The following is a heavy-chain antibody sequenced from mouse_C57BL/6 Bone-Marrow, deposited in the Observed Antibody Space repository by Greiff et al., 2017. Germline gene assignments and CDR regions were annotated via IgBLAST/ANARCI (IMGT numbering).Heavy chain of an antibody. V-gene: IGHV1-19*01. CDR3: AKRRYYGSSYQSAMDY. CDR1: GYTFTDYY. D-gene: IGHD1-1*01. J-gene: IGHJ4*01. Sequence: EVQLQQSGPVLVKPGASVKMSCKASGYTFTDYYMNWVKQSHGKSLEWIGVINPYNGGTSYNQKFKGKATLTVDKSSSTAYMERNSLTSEDSAVYYCAKRRYYGSSYQSAMDYWGQGTSVTVSS. CDR2: INPYNGGT.